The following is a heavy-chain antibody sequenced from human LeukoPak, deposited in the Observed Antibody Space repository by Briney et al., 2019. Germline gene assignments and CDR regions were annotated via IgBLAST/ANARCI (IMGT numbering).Heavy chain of an antibody. D-gene: IGHD5-18*01. V-gene: IGHV3-43*02. J-gene: IGHJ4*02. Sequence: GGSLRLSCAASGFTFDDYAMHWVRQAPGKGLEWVSLISGDGGSTYYADSVKGRFTISRDNSKNSLYLQMNSLRTEDTALYYCARSDGYRGTQDEADYWGQGTLVTVSS. CDR1: GFTFDDYA. CDR2: ISGDGGST. CDR3: ARSDGYRGTQDEADY.